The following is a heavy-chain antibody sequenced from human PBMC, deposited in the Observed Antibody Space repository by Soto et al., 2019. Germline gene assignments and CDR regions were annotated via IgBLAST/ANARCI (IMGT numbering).Heavy chain of an antibody. J-gene: IGHJ4*02. V-gene: IGHV3-30-3*01. CDR2: ISYDGSNK. Sequence: QVQLVESGGGVVQPGWSLRLSCAASGFTFSSYAMHWVRQAPGKGLEWVAVISYDGSNKYYADSVKGRFTISRDNSKNTLYLQMNSLRAEDTAVYYCAGRIDYWGQGTLVTVSS. CDR1: GFTFSSYA. CDR3: AGRIDY.